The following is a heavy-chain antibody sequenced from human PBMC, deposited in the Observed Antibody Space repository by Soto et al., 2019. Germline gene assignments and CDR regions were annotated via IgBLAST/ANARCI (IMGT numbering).Heavy chain of an antibody. CDR2: ISAYNGNT. V-gene: IGHV1-18*01. CDR3: ARVRGDIVVVPAATPYYYYGMDV. J-gene: IGHJ6*02. CDR1: GYTFTRYG. D-gene: IGHD2-2*01. Sequence: QVQLVQSGAEVKKPGASVKVSCRASGYTFTRYGISSVRQAPGQGREWMGWISAYNGNTNYAQKLHDRVTMTTDTSTSTAYTELRSLRSDDTVVYYCARVRGDIVVVPAATPYYYYGMDVGGQGTTFTFSS.